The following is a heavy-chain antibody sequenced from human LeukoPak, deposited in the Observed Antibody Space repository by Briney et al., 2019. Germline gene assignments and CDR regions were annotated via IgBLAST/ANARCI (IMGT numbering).Heavy chain of an antibody. D-gene: IGHD1-26*01. CDR1: GFTVSSNY. Sequence: PGGSLRLSCAASGFTVSSNYMNWVRQAPGKGLEWVSVMYSGGSTFYGDSVKGRFTISRDNSMNTLYLQMGSLRPEDTAVYYCARDGKAKNDFWGQGTLVTVST. CDR3: ARDGKAKNDF. V-gene: IGHV3-66*01. J-gene: IGHJ4*02. CDR2: MYSGGST.